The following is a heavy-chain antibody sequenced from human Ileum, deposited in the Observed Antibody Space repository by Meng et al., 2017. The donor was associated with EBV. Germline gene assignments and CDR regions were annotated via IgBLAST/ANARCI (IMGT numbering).Heavy chain of an antibody. Sequence: ITLKGSGPPLVKPQQTPPLTCSFSGFSLTSSGVGVGWIRQPPGKALEWLALIYWNDDKRYSPSLKSRLTVTRDTSKNQVVLTLTNVDPVDTATYYCARRPGSPSSRFDYWGQGTLVTVSS. CDR2: IYWNDDK. CDR3: ARRPGSPSSRFDY. J-gene: IGHJ4*02. D-gene: IGHD6-6*01. CDR1: GFSLTSSGVG. V-gene: IGHV2-5*01.